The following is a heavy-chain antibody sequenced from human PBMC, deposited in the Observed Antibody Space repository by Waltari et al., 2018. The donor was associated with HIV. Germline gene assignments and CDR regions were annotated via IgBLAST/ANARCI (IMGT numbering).Heavy chain of an antibody. CDR3: ARQGNTGTYFGGHR. D-gene: IGHD3-10*01. CDR1: GFTLTDYA. CDR2: LWPEGNTR. J-gene: IGHJ4*02. Sequence: QVHLVESGGTVVQPGKSLRLSCVTDGFTLTDYAMSWFRQTPGAGLQWGEILWPEGNTRFYAPCVRGRFSISRDNTKKTVLLQMRALRADDTGVYFCARQGNTGTYFGGHRWGRGT. V-gene: IGHV3-33*01.